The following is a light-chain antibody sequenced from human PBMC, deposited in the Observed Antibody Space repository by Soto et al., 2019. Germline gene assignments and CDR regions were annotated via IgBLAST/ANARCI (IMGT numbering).Light chain of an antibody. CDR3: QQYGSYPLT. CDR1: QSVSSSY. J-gene: IGKJ4*01. Sequence: EIVLTQSPGTLSLSPGERATLSCRASQSVSSSYLAWYQQKPGQAPRLLIYGASSRATGIPDRFSGSGSGTEFTLTISRREPEDFAVYYCQQYGSYPLTCGGGTKVEIK. V-gene: IGKV3-20*01. CDR2: GAS.